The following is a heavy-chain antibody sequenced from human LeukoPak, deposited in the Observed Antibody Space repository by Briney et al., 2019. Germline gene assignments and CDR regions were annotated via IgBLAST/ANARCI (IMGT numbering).Heavy chain of an antibody. D-gene: IGHD6-13*01. CDR3: ARFEIAAADLDY. J-gene: IGHJ4*02. V-gene: IGHV4-39*07. CDR1: GGSVSSSSYY. Sequence: KTSETLSLTCTVSGGSVSSSSYYWGWIRQPPGKGLEWIGSIYYSGSTSYSGSTYYNPSLKSRVTISVDTSKNQFSLKLSSVTAADTAVYYCARFEIAAADLDYWGQGTLVTVSS. CDR2: IYYSGSTSYSGST.